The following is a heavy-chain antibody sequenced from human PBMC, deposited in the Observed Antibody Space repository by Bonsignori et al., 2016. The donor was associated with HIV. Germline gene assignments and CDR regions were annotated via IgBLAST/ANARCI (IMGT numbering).Heavy chain of an antibody. Sequence: SETLSLTCTVSGGSINSYYWNWIRQPAGKGLEWIGHIYTSGNINYNPSLKSRVTMSVDTSKNQLSLKLRSVTAADTAIYYCARALAGQSAWAWGSGSPSHYYYMDVWGKGTTVTVSS. CDR2: IYTSGNI. D-gene: IGHD3-10*01. J-gene: IGHJ6*03. CDR1: GGSINSYY. CDR3: ARALAGQSAWAWGSGSPSHYYYMDV. V-gene: IGHV4-4*07.